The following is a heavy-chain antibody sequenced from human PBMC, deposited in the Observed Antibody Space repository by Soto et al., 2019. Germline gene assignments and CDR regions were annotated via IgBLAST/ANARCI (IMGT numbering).Heavy chain of an antibody. V-gene: IGHV1-18*01. CDR2: ISGYNGNT. CDR3: AREGSYGYPSDS. CDR1: GYTFTSYG. J-gene: IGHJ4*02. D-gene: IGHD5-18*01. Sequence: RAAVKVSCKASGYTFTSYGISWVRQAPGQGLEWMGWISGYNGNTNHAQKLQGRVTMTTDTSTSTAYMELRSLRSDDTAVYYCAREGSYGYPSDSWGQGTLVTVSS.